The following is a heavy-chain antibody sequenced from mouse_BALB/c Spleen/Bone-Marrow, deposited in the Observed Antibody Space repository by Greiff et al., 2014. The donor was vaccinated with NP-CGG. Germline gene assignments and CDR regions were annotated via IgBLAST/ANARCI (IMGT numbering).Heavy chain of an antibody. CDR2: IDPANGNT. CDR3: ARSRDYGSSYYAMDD. CDR1: GFNIKDTY. D-gene: IGHD1-1*01. V-gene: IGHV14-3*02. J-gene: IGHJ4*01. Sequence: EVQLQQSGAELVKPGASVKLSCTASGFNIKDTYMHWVKQRPEQGLEWIGRIDPANGNTKYDPKFQGKATITADTSSNTAYLQLSSLTSEDTAVYYWARSRDYGSSYYAMDDWGQGTSVTVPS.